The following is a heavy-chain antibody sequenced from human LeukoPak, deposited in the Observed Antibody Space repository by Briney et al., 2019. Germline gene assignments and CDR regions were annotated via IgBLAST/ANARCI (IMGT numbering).Heavy chain of an antibody. Sequence: GRSLRLSCAASGFTLSSYAMHWVRQAPGKGLEWVAAISYDGSNKYYADSVKGRFTISRDNSKNTLYLQMNSLRAEDTAVYYCARMGIAVAGVFDYWGQGTLVTVSS. D-gene: IGHD6-19*01. CDR3: ARMGIAVAGVFDY. CDR1: GFTLSSYA. V-gene: IGHV3-30*04. CDR2: ISYDGSNK. J-gene: IGHJ4*02.